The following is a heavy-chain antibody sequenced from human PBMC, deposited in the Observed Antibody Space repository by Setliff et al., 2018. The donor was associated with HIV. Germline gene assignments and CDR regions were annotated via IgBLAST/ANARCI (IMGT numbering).Heavy chain of an antibody. V-gene: IGHV4-4*07. CDR2: IYSGGVT. CDR3: ARVVWTAAAGTIDYFYYGLDV. CDR1: GDSFSGYH. J-gene: IGHJ6*02. Sequence: SETLSLTCSVSGDSFSGYHWTWVRQPAGGGLEWIGRIYSGGVTNYNPSFKSRVTLSVDTSKSQFSLKLSSVTAADTAVYFCARVVWTAAAGTIDYFYYGLDVWGQGTTVTVSS. D-gene: IGHD6-13*01.